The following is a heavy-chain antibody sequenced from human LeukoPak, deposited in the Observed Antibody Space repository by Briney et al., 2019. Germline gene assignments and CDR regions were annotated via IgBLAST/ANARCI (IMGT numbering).Heavy chain of an antibody. CDR2: ISDSGART. V-gene: IGHV3-23*01. CDR1: GFTFSSYA. Sequence: GGSLRLSCAASGFTFSSYAMTWVRQAPGKGLEWVSTISDSGARTNYADSAKGRFAISRDNSMNTLYLQMNSLRADDTAVYYCASDYFLDYWGQGTLVTVSS. D-gene: IGHD6-25*01. CDR3: ASDYFLDY. J-gene: IGHJ4*02.